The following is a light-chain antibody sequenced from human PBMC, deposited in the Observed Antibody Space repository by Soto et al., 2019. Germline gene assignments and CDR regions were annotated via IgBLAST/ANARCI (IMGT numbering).Light chain of an antibody. J-gene: IGLJ2*01. CDR1: SSDIGANNF. V-gene: IGLV2-14*03. CDR2: DVN. CDR3: TSWANSPTMI. Sequence: QSVLTQPASVSGSPGQSITISCTGTSSDIGANNFVSWYQQHPGKAPKLMLYDVNIRPSGVSYRFSGSKSGNSASLTISGLQAEDEADYYCTSWANSPTMIFGGGTKLTVL.